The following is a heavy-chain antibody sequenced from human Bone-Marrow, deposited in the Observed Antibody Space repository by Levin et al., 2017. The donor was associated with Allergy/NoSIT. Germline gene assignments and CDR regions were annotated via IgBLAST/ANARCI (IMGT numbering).Heavy chain of an antibody. V-gene: IGHV3-48*02. J-gene: IGHJ3*01. CDR1: GFTFSTYS. D-gene: IGHD2/OR15-2a*01. CDR3: HFRSYGSDV. Sequence: GGSLRLSCVGSGFTFSTYSINWVRQAPGKGLEWVSYISSGSSAIYYADSVKGRFTISRDHAKQPLYLQMNSLRDEDAAVYYCHFRSYGSDVCGRGRMVTV. CDR2: ISSGSSAI.